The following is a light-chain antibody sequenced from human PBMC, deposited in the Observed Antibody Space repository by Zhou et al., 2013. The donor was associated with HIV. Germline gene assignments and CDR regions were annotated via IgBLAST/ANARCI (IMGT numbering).Light chain of an antibody. CDR1: QGISSY. J-gene: IGKJ1*01. CDR2: AAS. V-gene: IGKV1-9*01. Sequence: DIQLTQSPSFLSASVGDRVTITCRASQGISSYLAWYQQKPGKAPNLLIYAASTLQSGVPSRFSGSGSGTEFTLTISSLQPEDLATYYCQQCKDYSWTFGQGTKVEIK. CDR3: QQCKDYSWT.